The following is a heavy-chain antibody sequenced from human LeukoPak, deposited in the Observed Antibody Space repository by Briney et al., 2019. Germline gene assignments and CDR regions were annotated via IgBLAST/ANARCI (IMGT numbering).Heavy chain of an antibody. J-gene: IGHJ4*02. CDR2: IYYSGST. Sequence: SETLSLTCTVSGGSISSYYWSWIRQPPGKGLEWIGYIYYSGSTHYNPSLKSRVTIAVDMSKNQFPLRLSSVTAADTAVYFCATGGNYASGPGDYWGQGTLVTVSS. CDR1: GGSISSYY. D-gene: IGHD3-10*01. V-gene: IGHV4-59*01. CDR3: ATGGNYASGPGDY.